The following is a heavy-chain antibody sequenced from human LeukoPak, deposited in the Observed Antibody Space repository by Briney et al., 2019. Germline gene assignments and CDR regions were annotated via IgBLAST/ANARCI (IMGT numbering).Heavy chain of an antibody. J-gene: IGHJ2*01. Sequence: NPSETLSLTCTVVGGSFSGYYWSWIRQSTGKGLEWIGEINHSDDTSYNPSLKSRVFLSVDKSKKQFSLRVNSVTAADTAVYFCARVTREAARYWYFDLWGRGTLVTVSS. CDR3: ARVTREAARYWYFDL. D-gene: IGHD6-6*01. CDR1: GGSFSGYY. V-gene: IGHV4-34*01. CDR2: INHSDDT.